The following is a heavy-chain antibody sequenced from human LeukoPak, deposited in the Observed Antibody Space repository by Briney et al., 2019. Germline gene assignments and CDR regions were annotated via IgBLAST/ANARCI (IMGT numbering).Heavy chain of an antibody. V-gene: IGHV3-21*01. CDR2: ISSSSSYI. Sequence: GGSLRLSCAASGFTFSSYSMNWVRQAPGKGLEWVSSISSSSSYIYYADSVRGRFTISRDNAKNSLYLQMNSLRAEDTAVYYCARVLDYYSSGRDAFDIWGQGTMVTVSS. J-gene: IGHJ3*02. CDR1: GFTFSSYS. CDR3: ARVLDYYSSGRDAFDI. D-gene: IGHD3-22*01.